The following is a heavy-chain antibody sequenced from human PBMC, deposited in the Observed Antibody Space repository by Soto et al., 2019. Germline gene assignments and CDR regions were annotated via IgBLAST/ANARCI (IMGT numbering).Heavy chain of an antibody. CDR1: GGSISSYY. J-gene: IGHJ4*02. V-gene: IGHV4-59*01. CDR2: IYYSGST. Sequence: SETLSLTCTVSGGSISSYYWSWIRQPPGKGLEWIGYIYYSGSTNYNPALKSRVTISVDTSKNQFSLKLSSVTAADTAVYYCARHYYDSTGYSFDYWGQGTLVTVSS. CDR3: ARHYYDSTGYSFDY. D-gene: IGHD3-22*01.